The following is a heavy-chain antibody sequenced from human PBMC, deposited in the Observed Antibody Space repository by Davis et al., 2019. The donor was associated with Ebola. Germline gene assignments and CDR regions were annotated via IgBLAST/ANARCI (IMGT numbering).Heavy chain of an antibody. J-gene: IGHJ5*02. V-gene: IGHV3-7*01. Sequence: GESLKISCAVSGFTFSSYWMSWVRQAPGKGLEWVANIKQGGDEKYYVDSVKGRFIISRDDAKNSLYLQMNSLRAEDTAVYYCVRVYSGSYDPWGQGTLVTVSS. CDR1: GFTFSSYW. CDR2: IKQGGDEK. D-gene: IGHD1-26*01. CDR3: VRVYSGSYDP.